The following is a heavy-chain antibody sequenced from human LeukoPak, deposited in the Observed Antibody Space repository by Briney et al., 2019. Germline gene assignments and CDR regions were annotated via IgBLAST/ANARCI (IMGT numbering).Heavy chain of an antibody. CDR2: ISAYNGNT. CDR1: RYTFTSYG. D-gene: IGHD5-24*01. J-gene: IGHJ4*02. V-gene: IGHV1-18*01. Sequence: ASVKVSCKASRYTFTSYGISWVRQAPGQGLEWMGWISAYNGNTNYAQKLQGRVTMTTDTSTSTAYMALRSLRSDDTAVYYCARGSLGGYNLDYWGQGTLVTVSS. CDR3: ARGSLGGYNLDY.